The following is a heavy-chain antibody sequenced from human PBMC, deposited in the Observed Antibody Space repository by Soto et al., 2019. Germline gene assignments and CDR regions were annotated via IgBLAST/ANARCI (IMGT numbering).Heavy chain of an antibody. D-gene: IGHD3-9*01. CDR1: GGTFSSYT. Sequence: ASVKVSCKASGGTFSSYTISWVRQAPGQGLEWMGRIIPILGIANYAQKFQGRVTITADKSTSTAYMELSSLRSEDTAVYYCARDERGYYDILTGPRYYGMDVWGQGTTVTVSS. CDR2: IIPILGIA. V-gene: IGHV1-69*04. CDR3: ARDERGYYDILTGPRYYGMDV. J-gene: IGHJ6*02.